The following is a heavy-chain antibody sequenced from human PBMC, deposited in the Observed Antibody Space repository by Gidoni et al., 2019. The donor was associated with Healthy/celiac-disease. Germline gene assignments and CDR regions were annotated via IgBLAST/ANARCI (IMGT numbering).Heavy chain of an antibody. V-gene: IGHV4-61*01. D-gene: IGHD2-15*01. CDR2: IYYSGST. CDR1: GGSVSSGSYY. CDR3: ARASSWPTNDAFDI. Sequence: QVQLQESGPGLVKPSETLSLTCTVSGGSVSSGSYYWSWIRQPPGKGLEWIGYIYYSGSTNYNPSLKSRVTISVDTSKNQFSLKLSSVTAADTAVYYCARASSWPTNDAFDIWGQGTMVTVSS. J-gene: IGHJ3*02.